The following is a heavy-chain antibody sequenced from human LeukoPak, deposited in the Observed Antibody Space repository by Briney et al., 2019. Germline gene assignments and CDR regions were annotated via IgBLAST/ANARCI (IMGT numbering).Heavy chain of an antibody. J-gene: IGHJ6*02. V-gene: IGHV3-7*01. CDR1: IFSFSKYW. D-gene: IGHD5-12*01. Sequence: GGSLRLSCAASIFSFSKYWMRWVRQAPGKGLEWVANINEEGTEKHYVDSVKGRFFISRDNAKNSLYLQMNSLRDDDTAVYYCARDPEGDYYDMDVWGQGTTVTVSS. CDR3: ARDPEGDYYDMDV. CDR2: INEEGTEK.